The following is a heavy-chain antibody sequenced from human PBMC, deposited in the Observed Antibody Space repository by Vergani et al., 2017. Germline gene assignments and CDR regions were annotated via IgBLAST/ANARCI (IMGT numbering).Heavy chain of an antibody. CDR3: AREANWNYFGSGYYMDV. J-gene: IGHJ6*03. V-gene: IGHV3-21*01. CDR1: AFTFSSYS. CDR2: ITSSGSYG. Sequence: EVQLVESGGGLVKPGGSLRLSCAASAFTFSSYSMNWVRQAPGKGLEWVSSITSSGSYGYYADSVKGRFTISRDNAKNSLYLQMNSLRAEDTAVYYCAREANWNYFGSGYYMDVWGKGTTVTVS. D-gene: IGHD1-7*01.